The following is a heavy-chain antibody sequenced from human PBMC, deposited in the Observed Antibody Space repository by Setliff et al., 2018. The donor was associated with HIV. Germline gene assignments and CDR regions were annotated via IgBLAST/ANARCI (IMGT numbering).Heavy chain of an antibody. J-gene: IGHJ6*03. CDR1: GYTFTSYY. CDR3: ARNPRIAVAGTDYYYYMDV. V-gene: IGHV1-46*01. CDR2: INPSGGST. Sequence: ASVKVSCKASGYTFTSYYMHWVRQAPGQGLEWMGIINPSGGSTSYAQEFQGRVTMTRDTSTSTVNMELSSLRSEDTAVYYCARNPRIAVAGTDYYYYMDVWGKGTTVTVSS. D-gene: IGHD6-19*01.